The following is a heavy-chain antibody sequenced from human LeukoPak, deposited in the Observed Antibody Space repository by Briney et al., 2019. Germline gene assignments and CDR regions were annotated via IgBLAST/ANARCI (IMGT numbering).Heavy chain of an antibody. V-gene: IGHV3-23*01. CDR3: AKQLGYCSDGSCYFPY. Sequence: GGSLRLSCAASGFTFSSSAMSWVRQAPGKGLEWVSAISNNGGYTYNADSVQGRFTISRDNSKSTLCLQMNSLRAEDTAVYYCAKQLGYCSDGSCYFPYWGQGTLVTVSS. CDR2: ISNNGGYT. D-gene: IGHD2-15*01. CDR1: GFTFSSSA. J-gene: IGHJ4*02.